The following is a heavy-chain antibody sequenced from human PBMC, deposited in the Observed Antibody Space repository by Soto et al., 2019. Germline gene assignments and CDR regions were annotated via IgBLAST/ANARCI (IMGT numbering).Heavy chain of an antibody. Sequence: EVQLVESGGGLVQPGGSLRLSCAASGFTVSSNYMSWVRQAPGKGLEWVSVIYSGGSTYYADSVKGRFTISRHNSKNTLYLQMNSLRAEDSPVYYCASGGMTTVSSDAFDIWGQGTMVTVSS. CDR1: GFTVSSNY. J-gene: IGHJ3*02. V-gene: IGHV3-53*04. CDR2: IYSGGST. CDR3: ASGGMTTVSSDAFDI. D-gene: IGHD4-17*01.